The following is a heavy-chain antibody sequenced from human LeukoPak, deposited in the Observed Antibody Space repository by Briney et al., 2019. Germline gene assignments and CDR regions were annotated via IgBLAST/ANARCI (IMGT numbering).Heavy chain of an antibody. D-gene: IGHD5-12*01. V-gene: IGHV3-21*01. CDR2: ISSSSSYI. CDR3: ASVDIVARSGDY. CDR1: GFTFSSYS. J-gene: IGHJ4*02. Sequence: GGSLRLSCAASGFTFSSYSMNWVRQAPGKGLEWVSSISSSSSYIYYADSVKGRFTISRDNAKNSLYLQMNSLRAEDTAAYYCASVDIVARSGDYWGQGTLVTVSS.